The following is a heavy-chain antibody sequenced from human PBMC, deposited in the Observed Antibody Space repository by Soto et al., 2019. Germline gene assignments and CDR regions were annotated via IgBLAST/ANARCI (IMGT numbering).Heavy chain of an antibody. D-gene: IGHD5-18*01. V-gene: IGHV3-30-3*01. Sequence: GGSLRLSCAASGFTFSSYAMHWVRQAPGKGLEWVAVISYDGSNKYYANSVKGRFTIPRDNSKNTVYLQMNRRRAADTAVYYCARQHGGYSYGFGQDYYYYYGMDVWGQGTTVTVSS. CDR2: ISYDGSNK. CDR3: ARQHGGYSYGFGQDYYYYYGMDV. J-gene: IGHJ6*02. CDR1: GFTFSSYA.